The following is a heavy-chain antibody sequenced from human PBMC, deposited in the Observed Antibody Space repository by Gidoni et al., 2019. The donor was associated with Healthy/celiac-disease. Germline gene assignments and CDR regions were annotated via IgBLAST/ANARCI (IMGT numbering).Heavy chain of an antibody. Sequence: QVQLVESGGGLVKPGGSLRLSCAASGFTLSDYYMSWIRQAPGKGLEWVSYISSSSSYTNYADSVKGRFTISRDNAKNSLYLQMNSLRAEDTAVYYCARYHRIAVAGTAWYFDLWGRGTLVTVSS. V-gene: IGHV3-11*05. CDR1: GFTLSDYY. CDR2: ISSSSSYT. J-gene: IGHJ2*01. CDR3: ARYHRIAVAGTAWYFDL. D-gene: IGHD6-19*01.